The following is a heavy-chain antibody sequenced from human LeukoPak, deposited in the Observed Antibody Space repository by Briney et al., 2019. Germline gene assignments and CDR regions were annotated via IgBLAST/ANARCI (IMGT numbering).Heavy chain of an antibody. V-gene: IGHV3-23*01. Sequence: QPGGSLRLYCAASGFIFSNYGLSWVRHAPGKGLEWASVITGGDDDTNYADSVKGRFTISRDNSKNTMYLQMNDLRAEDTAVYYCARDSANSTNWYKVYWGQGTLVTVSS. CDR1: GFIFSNYG. J-gene: IGHJ4*02. CDR3: ARDSANSTNWYKVY. D-gene: IGHD1/OR15-1a*01. CDR2: ITGGDDDT.